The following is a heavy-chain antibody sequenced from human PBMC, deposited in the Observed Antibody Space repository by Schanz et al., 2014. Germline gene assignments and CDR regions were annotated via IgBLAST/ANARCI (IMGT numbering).Heavy chain of an antibody. Sequence: QVHLVQSGAEVGKPGASVKVSCKASGYRVRDFSIHWVRAVPGRGLQWLGGFDLEQGQAIYAHEFQCRVIMTEDTSTDTAYLELSSLTADDTAVYYCTFPTGPFYGSGSCFDYWGPGTLVTVSS. V-gene: IGHV1-24*01. CDR1: GYRVRDFS. D-gene: IGHD3-10*01. J-gene: IGHJ4*02. CDR2: FDLEQGQA. CDR3: TFPTGPFYGSGSCFDY.